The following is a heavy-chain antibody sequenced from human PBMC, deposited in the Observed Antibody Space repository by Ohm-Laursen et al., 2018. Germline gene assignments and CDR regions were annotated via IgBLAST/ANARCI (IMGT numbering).Heavy chain of an antibody. CDR2: INHSGST. J-gene: IGHJ4*02. Sequence: TLSLTCSVYGGSFSGYYWSWIRQPPGKGLEWIGEINHSGSTNYNPSLKSRVTISVDTSKNQFSLKLSSVTAADTAVYYCAKTWLFRGYDYYFDYWGQGTLVTVSS. D-gene: IGHD5-12*01. CDR3: AKTWLFRGYDYYFDY. V-gene: IGHV4-34*01. CDR1: GGSFSGYY.